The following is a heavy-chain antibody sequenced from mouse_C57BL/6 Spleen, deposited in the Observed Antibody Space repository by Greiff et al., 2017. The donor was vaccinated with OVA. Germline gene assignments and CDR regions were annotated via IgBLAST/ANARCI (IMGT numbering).Heavy chain of an antibody. J-gene: IGHJ2*01. V-gene: IGHV10-3*01. D-gene: IGHD2-4*01. Sequence: EVMLVESGGGLVQPKGSLKLSCAASGFTFNTYAMHWVRQAPGKGLEWVARIRRKSSNYATYYADSVKDRFTISRDDSQSMLYLQMNNLKTEDTAMYDCVRDDDYDGPFDYWGQGTTLTVSS. CDR3: VRDDDYDGPFDY. CDR2: IRRKSSNYAT. CDR1: GFTFNTYA.